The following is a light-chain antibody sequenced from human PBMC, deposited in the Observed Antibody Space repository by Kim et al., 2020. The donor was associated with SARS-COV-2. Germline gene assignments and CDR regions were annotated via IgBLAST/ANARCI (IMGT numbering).Light chain of an antibody. CDR1: RNVNIG. CDR2: EAS. CDR3: QQYDGLST. J-gene: IGKJ1*01. Sequence: PCRGSRNVNIGLAWYQQKPGKAPNLRIYEASTLEGGVPSRFSGSGSGTEFTLTINSLQPDDFATYYCQQYDGLSTFGQGTKVDIK. V-gene: IGKV1-5*01.